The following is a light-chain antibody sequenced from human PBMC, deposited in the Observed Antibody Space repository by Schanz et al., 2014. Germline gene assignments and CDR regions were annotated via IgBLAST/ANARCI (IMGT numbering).Light chain of an antibody. CDR3: QQYGSSPAVA. CDR2: AAS. CDR1: QSVSSN. Sequence: EIVMTQSPATLSVSPGERVTLSCRASQSVSSNLAWYQQKPGQAPRLLIYAASTRATGIPARFSGSGSGTEFTLTISSLQSEDFAVYYCQQYGSSPAVAFGQGTKVEIK. V-gene: IGKV3-15*01. J-gene: IGKJ1*01.